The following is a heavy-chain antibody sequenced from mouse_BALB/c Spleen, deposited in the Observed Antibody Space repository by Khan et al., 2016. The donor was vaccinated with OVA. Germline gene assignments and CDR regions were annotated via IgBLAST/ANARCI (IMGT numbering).Heavy chain of an antibody. J-gene: IGHJ3*01. CDR3: VRLYDYAEGLAY. CDR2: IWGGGTT. Sequence: QVQLKESGPGLVQPSQSLSITCTVSGFSLTNFGVHWVRQSPGRGLEWLGVIWGGGTTDYNAAFISRLSISKDNPKSQVFFKMNSLQANDTAIYYCVRLYDYAEGLAYWGQGTLVTVSA. D-gene: IGHD2-4*01. V-gene: IGHV2-2*02. CDR1: GFSLTNFG.